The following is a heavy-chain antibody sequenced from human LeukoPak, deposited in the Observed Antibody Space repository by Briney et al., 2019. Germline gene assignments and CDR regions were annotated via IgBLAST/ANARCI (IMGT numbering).Heavy chain of an antibody. CDR1: GGSFSGYY. J-gene: IGHJ3*02. Sequence: SETLSLTCAVYGGSFSGYYWSWIRQPPGKGLEWIGYIYYSGSTYYNPSLKSRVTISVDTSKNQFSLKLSSVTAADTAVYYCARVGLFPLHAFDIWGQGTMVTVSS. CDR2: IYYSGST. CDR3: ARVGLFPLHAFDI. V-gene: IGHV4-30-4*08. D-gene: IGHD3/OR15-3a*01.